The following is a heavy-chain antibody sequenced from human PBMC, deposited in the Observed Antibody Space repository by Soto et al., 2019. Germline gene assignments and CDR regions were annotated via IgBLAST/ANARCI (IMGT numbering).Heavy chain of an antibody. CDR2: ISAYNGNT. Sequence: ASVKVSCKASGYTFTSYGISWVRQAPGQGLEWMGWISAYNGNTNYAQKLQGRVTMTTDTSTSTAYMELRSLRSDDTAVYYCARDRSWSSGGSNVWPPHFDNWGQETRVTASS. CDR1: GYTFTSYG. CDR3: ARDRSWSSGGSNVWPPHFDN. J-gene: IGHJ4*02. D-gene: IGHD6-19*01. V-gene: IGHV1-18*01.